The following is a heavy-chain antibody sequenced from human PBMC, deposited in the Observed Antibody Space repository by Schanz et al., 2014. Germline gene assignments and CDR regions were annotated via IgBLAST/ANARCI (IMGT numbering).Heavy chain of an antibody. D-gene: IGHD1-1*01. CDR3: ARGTTWRLDL. CDR1: GGSFSGYY. V-gene: IGHV4-34*01. CDR2: VFPNGIT. Sequence: QVQLQQWGAGLLKPSETLSLTCGVFGGSFSGYYWSWIRQPPGKALEWVGRVFPNGITNYNPSLKRRVAISLDTSKNQFSLTLTSLTAADTAVYYCARGTTWRLDLWGRGTLVTVSS. J-gene: IGHJ2*01.